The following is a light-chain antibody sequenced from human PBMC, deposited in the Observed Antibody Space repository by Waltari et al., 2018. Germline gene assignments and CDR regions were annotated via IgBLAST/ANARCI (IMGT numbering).Light chain of an antibody. V-gene: IGKV1-39*01. J-gene: IGKJ2*02. CDR3: QPNYDTPRT. Sequence: QMTQSPSSLPASVGDRVTITCRASQTIDYLSWYQHKPGEAPNPLIYETSTLQSGVPTRFSGSKFGTTFILTISSLQPEDFATYFCQPNYDTPRTFGQGTKVDIK. CDR2: ETS. CDR1: QTIDY.